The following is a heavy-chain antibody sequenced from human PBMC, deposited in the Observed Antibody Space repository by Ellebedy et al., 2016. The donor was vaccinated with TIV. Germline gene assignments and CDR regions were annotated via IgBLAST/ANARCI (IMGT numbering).Heavy chain of an antibody. CDR1: GFTFSSYA. CDR3: ARATLYSSGWFAKRGDYYYGMDV. J-gene: IGHJ6*02. CDR2: ISYDGSNK. D-gene: IGHD6-19*01. V-gene: IGHV3-30-3*01. Sequence: GGSLRLXXAASGFTFSSYAMHWVRQAPGKGLEWVAVISYDGSNKYYADSVKGRFTISRDNSKNTLYLQMNSLRAEDTAVYYCARATLYSSGWFAKRGDYYYGMDVWGQGTTVTVSS.